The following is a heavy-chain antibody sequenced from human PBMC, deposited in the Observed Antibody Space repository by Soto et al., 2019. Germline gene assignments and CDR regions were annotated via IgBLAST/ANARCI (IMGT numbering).Heavy chain of an antibody. CDR1: GVNFSSYS. V-gene: IGHV1-69*01. CDR2: IIPIFGTA. J-gene: IGHJ6*02. CDR3: ARLLEYSSSYYYYGMDV. D-gene: IGHD6-6*01. Sequence: NVYCKAYGVNFSSYSTRWARQASVQGLEWMVGIIPIFGTANYAQKFQGRVTINADESTSTAYMELSSLRSEDTAVYYCARLLEYSSSYYYYGMDVWGQGTTVTVSS.